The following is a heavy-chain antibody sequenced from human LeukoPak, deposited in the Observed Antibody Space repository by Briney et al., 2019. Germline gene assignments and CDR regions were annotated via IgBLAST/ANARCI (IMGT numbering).Heavy chain of an antibody. Sequence: GGSLRLSCAASGFTVSSNYMSWVRQAPGKGLEWVSVICSGGSTYYADSVKGRFTISRDNSKNTLYLQMNSLRAEDTAVYYCARDGAGYSFDYWGQGTLVTVSS. J-gene: IGHJ4*02. V-gene: IGHV3-66*02. CDR2: ICSGGST. CDR3: ARDGAGYSFDY. D-gene: IGHD3-22*01. CDR1: GFTVSSNY.